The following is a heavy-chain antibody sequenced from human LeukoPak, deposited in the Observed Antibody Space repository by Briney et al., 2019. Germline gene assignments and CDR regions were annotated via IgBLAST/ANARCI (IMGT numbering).Heavy chain of an antibody. CDR2: MSGSGGST. D-gene: IGHD3-9*01. CDR3: AKSRYARSSYGMDV. Sequence: GGSLRLSCAASGFTFSSYAMSWVRQAPGKGLEWVSSMSGSGGSTDYADSVKGRFTISRDNSKNTLYLQMSTLRVEDTAVYYCAKSRYARSSYGMDVWGQGTTVTVSS. CDR1: GFTFSSYA. J-gene: IGHJ6*02. V-gene: IGHV3-23*01.